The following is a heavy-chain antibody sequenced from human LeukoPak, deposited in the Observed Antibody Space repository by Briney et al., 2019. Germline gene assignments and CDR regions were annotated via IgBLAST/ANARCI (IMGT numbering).Heavy chain of an antibody. CDR3: AKGGFYFDY. Sequence: SQTLSLTCTVSNGSISSGDYYWSWIRQPPGKGLEWIGYILYSGSTYYNPSLKSRVTISVDTSKNQFSLKLNSVTAADTAVYYCAKGGFYFDYWGQGTLVTVSS. CDR1: NGSISSGDYY. V-gene: IGHV4-30-4*01. CDR2: ILYSGST. J-gene: IGHJ4*02. D-gene: IGHD1-26*01.